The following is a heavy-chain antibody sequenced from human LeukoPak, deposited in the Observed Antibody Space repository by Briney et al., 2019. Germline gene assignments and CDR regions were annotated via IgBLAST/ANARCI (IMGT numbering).Heavy chain of an antibody. V-gene: IGHV1-18*01. J-gene: IGHJ4*02. Sequence: ASVKVSCKASGYTFTNYGISWVRQAPGQGLEWMGWISDYNGNANHAQKFQGRVTMTTDTSTSTAYMELRSLRSDDTAVYYCARYGAAVTSFDYWGQGTVVTVSS. CDR1: GYTFTNYG. D-gene: IGHD6-13*01. CDR3: ARYGAAVTSFDY. CDR2: ISDYNGNA.